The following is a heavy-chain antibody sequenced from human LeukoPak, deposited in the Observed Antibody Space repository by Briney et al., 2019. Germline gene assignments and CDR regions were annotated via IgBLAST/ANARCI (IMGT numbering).Heavy chain of an antibody. CDR1: GGSISSGDYY. Sequence: PSQTLSLTCTVSGGSISSGDYYWSWIRQPAGKGLEWIGRIYTSGSTNYNPSLKSRVTMSLDTSKNQFSLNLYSVTAADTAVYYCARDASGSYDPWGQGILVIVSS. CDR2: IYTSGST. V-gene: IGHV4-61*02. CDR3: ARDASGSYDP. D-gene: IGHD3-10*01. J-gene: IGHJ5*02.